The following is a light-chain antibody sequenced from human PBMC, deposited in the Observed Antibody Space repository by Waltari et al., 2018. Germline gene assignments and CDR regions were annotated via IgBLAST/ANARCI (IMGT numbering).Light chain of an antibody. CDR1: QSISSY. CDR2: DAS. CDR3: QQRSKSFT. V-gene: IGKV3-11*01. J-gene: IGKJ3*01. Sequence: EIVLKQSLATLSLSPGDRATLSCRASQSISSYLAWYQQKPGQAPRRLIYDASTSATGIPARFSGSGSVTDFTLTSSSLEPEDCAIYYCQQRSKSFTFGPGTKVDMK.